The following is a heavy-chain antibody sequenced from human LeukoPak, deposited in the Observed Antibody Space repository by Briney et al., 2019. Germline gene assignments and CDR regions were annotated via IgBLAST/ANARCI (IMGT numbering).Heavy chain of an antibody. D-gene: IGHD2-15*01. CDR3: KGGRLYCSGGSCEKANDAFDI. V-gene: IGHV3-21*01. Sequence: GGSLRLSCAASGFTFSSYSMNWVRQAPGKGLEWVSSISSNSSYIYYAESVKGRFTISRDNAKNSLYLQMNSLRAEDTAVCYCKGGRLYCSGGSCEKANDAFDIWGQGTMLTVSS. CDR2: ISSNSSYI. CDR1: GFTFSSYS. J-gene: IGHJ3*02.